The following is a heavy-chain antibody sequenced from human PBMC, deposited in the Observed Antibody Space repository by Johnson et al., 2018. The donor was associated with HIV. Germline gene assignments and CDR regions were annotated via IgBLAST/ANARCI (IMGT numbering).Heavy chain of an antibody. Sequence: QVQLVESGGGVVQPGRSLRLSCAGSGFTFSSFAIHWVRQAPGKGLEWVAVVADDGGYKDYADSVKGRFTVSRDNSRDTLYLQMTSLRSEDTAVYYCTGDLLGYCTGGSCYSVVEAFDIWGQGTMVTVS. CDR2: VADDGGYK. CDR1: GFTFSSFA. V-gene: IGHV3-30*04. CDR3: TGDLLGYCTGGSCYSVVEAFDI. D-gene: IGHD2-15*01. J-gene: IGHJ3*02.